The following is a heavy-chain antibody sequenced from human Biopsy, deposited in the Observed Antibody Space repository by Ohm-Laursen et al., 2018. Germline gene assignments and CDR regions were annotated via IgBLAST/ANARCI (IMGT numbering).Heavy chain of an antibody. J-gene: IGHJ6*02. V-gene: IGHV4-59*02. Sequence: GTLSLTCRVSGDSVTKYYWSWIRQPPGKGLEWIGHIYYSVMTNYNPSLQSRVSISVDTSRNQVSLTLRSVTAADTAVYYCARATNSTGWPYYYFYGMDVWGQGTTVTVSS. D-gene: IGHD2/OR15-2a*01. CDR2: IYYSVMT. CDR3: ARATNSTGWPYYYFYGMDV. CDR1: GDSVTKYY.